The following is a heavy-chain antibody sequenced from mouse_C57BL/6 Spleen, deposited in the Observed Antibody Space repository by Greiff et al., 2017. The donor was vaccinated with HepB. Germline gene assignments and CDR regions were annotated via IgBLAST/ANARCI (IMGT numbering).Heavy chain of an antibody. Sequence: VQLQQPGAELVRPGSSVKLSCKASGYTFTSYWMHWVKQRPIQGLEWIGNIDPSDSETHYNQKFKDKATLTVDKSSSTAYMQLSSLTSEDSAVYYCARGPYYYGSSYWYFDVWGTGTTVTVSS. CDR2: IDPSDSET. D-gene: IGHD1-1*01. V-gene: IGHV1-52*01. CDR1: GYTFTSYW. J-gene: IGHJ1*03. CDR3: ARGPYYYGSSYWYFDV.